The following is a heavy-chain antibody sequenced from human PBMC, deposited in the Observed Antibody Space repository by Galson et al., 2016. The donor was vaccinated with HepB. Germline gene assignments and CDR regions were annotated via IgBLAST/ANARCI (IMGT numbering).Heavy chain of an antibody. Sequence: SGAEVKKPGESLKISCKGSGYRFTNYWIGWVRQAPGTGLEWVAEIKGDESEKQYVDSVKGRFTISRDNAKNSLSLQMNSLRVDDTAVYYCAKHHGDQPGVDYWGQGTLVTVSS. D-gene: IGHD4-17*01. CDR3: AKHHGDQPGVDY. J-gene: IGHJ4*02. CDR2: IKGDESEK. V-gene: IGHV3-7*03. CDR1: GYRFTNYW.